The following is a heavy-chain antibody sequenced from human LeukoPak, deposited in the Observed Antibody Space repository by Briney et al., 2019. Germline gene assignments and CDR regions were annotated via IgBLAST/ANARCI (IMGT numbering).Heavy chain of an antibody. CDR1: GFTFSSYV. Sequence: GGSLRLSCAASGFTFSSYVMNWVRQARGKGLEWVSVISGGGGSTYYADSVKGRFTISRDNSKNTLFLRMNSLRAEDTAVYYCAKGGYCSSTSCYVGWFDPWGQGTLVTVSS. D-gene: IGHD2-2*01. V-gene: IGHV3-23*01. CDR3: AKGGYCSSTSCYVGWFDP. J-gene: IGHJ5*02. CDR2: ISGGGGST.